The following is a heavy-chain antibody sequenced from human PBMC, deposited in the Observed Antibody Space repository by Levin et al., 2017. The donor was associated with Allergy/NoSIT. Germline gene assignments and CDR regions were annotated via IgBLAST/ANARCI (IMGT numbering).Heavy chain of an antibody. V-gene: IGHV3-23*01. Sequence: GGSLRLSCAASGFTFSSYAMSWVRQAPGKGLEWVSAISGSGGSTYYADSVKGRFTISRDNSKNTLYLQMNSLRAEDTAVYYCAKDPGADYYDSSGYTIDYWGQGTLVTVSS. CDR2: ISGSGGST. D-gene: IGHD3-22*01. CDR1: GFTFSSYA. J-gene: IGHJ4*02. CDR3: AKDPGADYYDSSGYTIDY.